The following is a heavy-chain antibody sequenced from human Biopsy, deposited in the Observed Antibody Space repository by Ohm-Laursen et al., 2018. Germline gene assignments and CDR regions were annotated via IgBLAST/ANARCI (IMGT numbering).Heavy chain of an antibody. J-gene: IGHJ6*02. D-gene: IGHD6-6*01. V-gene: IGHV1-69*01. CDR1: GGTLRSYG. Sequence: SSVKVSCKASGGTLRSYGLSWVRQAPGQGLEWMGGIMPAFGVVNYGKNFEGRVTIDADDSTTTVDLSSLTSEDTAVYYCARGEAARVNDNYRYRLDHWGQGTTVVVSS. CDR3: ARGEAARVNDNYRYRLDH. CDR2: IMPAFGVV.